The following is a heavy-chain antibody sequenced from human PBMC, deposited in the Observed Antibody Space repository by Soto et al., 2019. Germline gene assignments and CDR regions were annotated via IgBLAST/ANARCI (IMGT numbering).Heavy chain of an antibody. J-gene: IGHJ4*02. V-gene: IGHV4-59*01. CDR1: GGSISSYY. CDR2: IYYSGST. CDR3: ARRYAGNFDY. Sequence: QVQLQESGPGLVKPSETLSLTCTVSGGSISSYYWSWIRQPPGKGLEWIEYIYYSGSTNYDPSLKSRVTISVATSKNQFSLKLSSVTAADTAVYSCARRYAGNFDYWGQGTLVTVSS. D-gene: IGHD2-8*01.